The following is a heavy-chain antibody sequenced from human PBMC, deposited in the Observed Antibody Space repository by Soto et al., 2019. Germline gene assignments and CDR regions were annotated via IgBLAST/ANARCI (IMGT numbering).Heavy chain of an antibody. Sequence: SVKVSCKASGGTFSSYAISWVRQAPGQGLEWMGGIIPIFGTANYAQEFQGRVTITADESTSTAYMELSSLRSEDTAVYYCAGSHYYYYGMDVWGQGTTVTVSS. CDR3: AGSHYYYYGMDV. CDR2: IIPIFGTA. CDR1: GGTFSSYA. V-gene: IGHV1-69*13. J-gene: IGHJ6*02.